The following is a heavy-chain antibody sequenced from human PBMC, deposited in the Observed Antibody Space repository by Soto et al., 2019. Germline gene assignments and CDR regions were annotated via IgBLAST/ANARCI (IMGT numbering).Heavy chain of an antibody. CDR3: ASYDYGGNPYYYYYGMDV. CDR2: IYYNGNT. CDR1: GGSISSNSYY. V-gene: IGHV4-39*01. J-gene: IGHJ6*02. Sequence: SETLSLTCTVSGGSISSNSYYWGWIRQPPGKGLEWIGSIYYNGNTYYNPSLKSRVTISVDTSKNQFSLKLSSVTAADTAVYYCASYDYGGNPYYYYYGMDVWGQGTTVTVSS. D-gene: IGHD4-17*01.